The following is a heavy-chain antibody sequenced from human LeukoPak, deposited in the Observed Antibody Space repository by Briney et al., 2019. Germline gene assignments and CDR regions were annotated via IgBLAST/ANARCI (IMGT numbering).Heavy chain of an antibody. CDR3: AREWGRIAVAGGPGY. D-gene: IGHD6-19*01. J-gene: IGHJ4*02. V-gene: IGHV3-33*01. Sequence: GGSLRLSCEVSGFIFSNYGMHWVRQAPGKGLEWVALIWYDGRTKFHADSVKGRFTISRDNSANTLYLQMSSLRVEDTAVYYCAREWGRIAVAGGPGYWGQGALVTVSS. CDR1: GFIFSNYG. CDR2: IWYDGRTK.